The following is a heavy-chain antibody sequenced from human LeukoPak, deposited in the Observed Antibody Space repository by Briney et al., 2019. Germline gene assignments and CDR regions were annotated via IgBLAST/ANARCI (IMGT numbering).Heavy chain of an antibody. V-gene: IGHV3-23*01. J-gene: IGHJ4*02. Sequence: GGSLRLSCAASGFTFSNYAMSWFRQAPGKGLEWVSTIGRSGVDTYYADSVKGRFTISKDSSKNTLQMNSLRAEDTAVYYCVRHSGGVYGSSDSWGQGTLVTVSS. CDR3: VRHSGGVYGSSDS. D-gene: IGHD1-1*01. CDR2: IGRSGVDT. CDR1: GFTFSNYA.